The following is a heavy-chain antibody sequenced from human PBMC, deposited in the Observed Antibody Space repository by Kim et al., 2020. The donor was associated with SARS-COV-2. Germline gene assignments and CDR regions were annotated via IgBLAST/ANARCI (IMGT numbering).Heavy chain of an antibody. CDR3: ARVGLYDFWSGYSDDY. CDR1: GFTFSSYA. CDR2: ISYDGSNK. D-gene: IGHD3-3*01. Sequence: GGSLRLSCAASGFTFSSYAMHWVRQAPGKGLEWVAVISYDGSNKYYADSVKGRFTISRDNSKNTLYLQMNSLRAEDTAVYYCARVGLYDFWSGYSDDYWG. V-gene: IGHV3-30-3*01. J-gene: IGHJ4*01.